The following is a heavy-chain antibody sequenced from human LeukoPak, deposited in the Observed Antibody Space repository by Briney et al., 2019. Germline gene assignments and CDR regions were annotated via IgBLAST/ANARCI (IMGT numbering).Heavy chain of an antibody. J-gene: IGHJ4*02. V-gene: IGHV1-8*02. D-gene: IGHD2-21*02. CDR2: MNPNSGNT. CDR3: ASRLAYCGGDCYFF. Sequence: ASVKVSCKASGYTFTSYGISWVRQAPGQGLEWMGWMNPNSGNTGYAQKFQGRVTMTRNTSISTAYMELSSLRSEDTAVYYCASRLAYCGGDCYFFWGQGTLVTVSS. CDR1: GYTFTSYG.